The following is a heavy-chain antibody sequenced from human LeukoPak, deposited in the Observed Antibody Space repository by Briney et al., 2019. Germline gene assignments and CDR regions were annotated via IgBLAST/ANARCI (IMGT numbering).Heavy chain of an antibody. Sequence: GGSLRLSCAASGFTFSSYSMNWVRQAPGKGLVWVSGINHDGTGTYYADSVKGRFTISRDNAKNTVDLQMNGLRAEDTTVYYCATVSEYWGQGTLVTVSS. CDR1: GFTFSSYS. J-gene: IGHJ4*02. CDR3: ATVSEY. CDR2: INHDGTGT. V-gene: IGHV3-74*01.